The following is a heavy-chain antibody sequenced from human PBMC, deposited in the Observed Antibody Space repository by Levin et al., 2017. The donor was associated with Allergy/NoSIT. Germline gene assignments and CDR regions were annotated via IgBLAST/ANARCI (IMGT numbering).Heavy chain of an antibody. CDR2: IKSKTDGGTT. D-gene: IGHD4-17*01. CDR3: TTEFRLPYGDPGRY. J-gene: IGHJ4*02. V-gene: IGHV3-15*01. Sequence: LSLTCAAPGFTFSNAWMSWVRQAPGKGLEWVGRIKSKTDGGTTDYAAPVKGRFTISRDDSKNTLYLQMNSLKTEDTAVYYCTTEFRLPYGDPGRYWGQGTLVTVSS. CDR1: GFTFSNAW.